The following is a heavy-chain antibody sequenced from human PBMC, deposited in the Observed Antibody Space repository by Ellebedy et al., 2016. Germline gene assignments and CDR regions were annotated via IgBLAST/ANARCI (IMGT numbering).Heavy chain of an antibody. CDR2: IIPILGIA. D-gene: IGHD2-15*01. CDR1: GGTFSKYA. CDR3: ARDSTRATLSI. Sequence: ASVKVSCKASGGTFSKYAISWVRQAPGQGLEWMGRIIPILGIANYAQKFQGRVTIIADKSTSTAYMELSSLRSEDTAVYYCARDSTRATLSIWGQGTLVTVSS. V-gene: IGHV1-69*04. J-gene: IGHJ4*02.